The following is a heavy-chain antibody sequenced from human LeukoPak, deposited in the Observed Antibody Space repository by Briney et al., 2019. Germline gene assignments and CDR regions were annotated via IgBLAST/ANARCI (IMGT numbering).Heavy chain of an antibody. CDR2: IRYDGSNK. V-gene: IGHV3-30*02. J-gene: IGHJ4*02. CDR1: GFTFSSYG. D-gene: IGHD6-19*01. Sequence: PGGSLRLSCAASGFTFSSYGMHWVRQAPGKGLEWVAFIRYDGSNKYYVDSVKGRFTISRDNSKNTLYLQMNSLRAEDTAVYYCAKDLHSDWYFDYWGQGTLVTVSS. CDR3: AKDLHSDWYFDY.